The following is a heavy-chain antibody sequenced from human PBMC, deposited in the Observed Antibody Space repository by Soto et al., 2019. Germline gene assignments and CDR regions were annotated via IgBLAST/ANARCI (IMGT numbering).Heavy chain of an antibody. V-gene: IGHV3-7*01. CDR2: IKQDGSEK. J-gene: IGHJ6*03. Sequence: GGSLRLSCAASGFTFSSYWMSWVRQAPGKGLEWVANIKQDGSEKYYVDSVKGRFTISRDNAKNSLYLQMNSLRAEDTAVYYCARDADYGDYGPTGYYYYMDVWGKGTTVTVSS. CDR1: GFTFSSYW. CDR3: ARDADYGDYGPTGYYYYMDV. D-gene: IGHD4-17*01.